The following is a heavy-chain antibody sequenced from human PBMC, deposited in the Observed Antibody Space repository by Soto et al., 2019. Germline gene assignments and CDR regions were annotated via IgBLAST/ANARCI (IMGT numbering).Heavy chain of an antibody. Sequence: EVQLVESGGGLVKPGGSLRLSCAASGFTFSRSAMNWVRQAPGKGLEWVSCISGSSSSIYYADSVQGRFTISRDNAKNSLYLQMNSLRADDTAVYYCAIDPFGGGDSECFDPWGQGTLVTVSS. D-gene: IGHD2-21*02. V-gene: IGHV3-21*01. CDR3: AIDPFGGGDSECFDP. J-gene: IGHJ5*02. CDR2: ISGSSSSI. CDR1: GFTFSRSA.